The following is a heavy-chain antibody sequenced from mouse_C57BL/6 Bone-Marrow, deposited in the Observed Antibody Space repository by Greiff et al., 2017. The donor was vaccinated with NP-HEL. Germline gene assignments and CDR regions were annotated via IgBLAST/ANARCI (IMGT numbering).Heavy chain of an antibody. CDR3: ARKRRTGTPFDY. CDR1: GYTFTSYG. CDR2: IYPRSGNT. V-gene: IGHV1-81*01. J-gene: IGHJ2*01. D-gene: IGHD4-1*01. Sequence: VKLQESGAELARPGASVKLSCKASGYTFTSYGISWVKQRTGQGLEWIGEIYPRSGNTYYNEKFKGKATLTADKSSSTAYMELRSLTSEDSAVYFCARKRRTGTPFDYWGQGTTLTVSS.